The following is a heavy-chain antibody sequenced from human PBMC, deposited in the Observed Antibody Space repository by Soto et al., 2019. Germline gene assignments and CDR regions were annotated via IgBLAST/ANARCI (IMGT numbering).Heavy chain of an antibody. Sequence: QVQLQESGPGLVKPSQTLSLTCTVSGDSVSGGYYWSWVRQRPRKGLEWIGYVSPIGTPYYSPSLNXXVSISIDTSTNQLSLEVRSVTAADTAVYYCARDRGSYGMDVWGQGTTVTVSS. CDR1: GDSVSGGYY. J-gene: IGHJ6*02. CDR3: ARDRGSYGMDV. V-gene: IGHV4-31*03. CDR2: VSPIGTP.